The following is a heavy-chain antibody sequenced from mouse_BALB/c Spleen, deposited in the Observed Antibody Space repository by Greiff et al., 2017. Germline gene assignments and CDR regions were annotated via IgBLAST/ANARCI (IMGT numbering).Heavy chain of an antibody. Sequence: QVQLKESGAELVKPGASVKLSCKASGYTFTSYYMYWVKQRPGQGLEWIGEINPSNGGTNFNEKFKSKATLTVDKSSSTAYMQLSSLTSEDSAVYYCTLNWDYAMDYWGQGTSVTVSS. CDR1: GYTFTSYY. CDR3: TLNWDYAMDY. V-gene: IGHV1S81*02. D-gene: IGHD4-1*02. J-gene: IGHJ4*01. CDR2: INPSNGGT.